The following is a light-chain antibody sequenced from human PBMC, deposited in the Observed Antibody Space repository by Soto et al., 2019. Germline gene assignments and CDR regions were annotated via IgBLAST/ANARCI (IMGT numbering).Light chain of an antibody. Sequence: QSVLTQPPSASGTPGQRVTISCFGSSSNIGSNTVNWYQQLPGTAPKLLIYSNNQRPSGVPDRFSGSKSGTSASLAISGLHSDDEADYYCAAWDDSLSGRYVFGTGTKLTVL. CDR2: SNN. V-gene: IGLV1-44*01. J-gene: IGLJ1*01. CDR3: AAWDDSLSGRYV. CDR1: SSNIGSNT.